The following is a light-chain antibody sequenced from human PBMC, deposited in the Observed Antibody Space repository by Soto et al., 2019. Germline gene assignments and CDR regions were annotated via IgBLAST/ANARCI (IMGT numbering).Light chain of an antibody. CDR1: QSVSSN. J-gene: IGKJ1*01. CDR3: QHYNTWPPWT. CDR2: GAS. V-gene: IGKV3-15*01. Sequence: EIVMTQSPATLSVSPGERATLSCRASQSVSSNLAWYQQKPGQAPRLLIYGASTRATGIPARFSGSGSGTEFTLTISSLQSEDCAVYYCQHYNTWPPWTFGQGTKVEIK.